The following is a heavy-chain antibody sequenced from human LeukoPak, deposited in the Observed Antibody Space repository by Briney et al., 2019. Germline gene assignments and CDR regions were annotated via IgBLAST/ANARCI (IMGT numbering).Heavy chain of an antibody. CDR1: GESFSGYY. CDR2: INHSGST. Sequence: TSETLSLTCAVYGESFSGYYWSWIRQPPGKGLEWIGEINHSGSTNYNPSLKSRVTISVDTFKNQFSLKLSSVTAADTAVYYCARLDCSGGSCYLDYWGQGTLVTVSS. J-gene: IGHJ4*02. CDR3: ARLDCSGGSCYLDY. V-gene: IGHV4-34*01. D-gene: IGHD2-15*01.